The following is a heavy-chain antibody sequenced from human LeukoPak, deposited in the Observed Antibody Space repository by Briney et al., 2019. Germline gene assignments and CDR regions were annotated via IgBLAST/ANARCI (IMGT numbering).Heavy chain of an antibody. CDR3: ARGPSTSSGYYYIGY. V-gene: IGHV1-8*01. D-gene: IGHD3-22*01. Sequence: ASVKVSCKASGYTFTRYDINWVRQATGQGLEGMGWMNPNSGNTGYAQKFQGRVTMTRNTSISTAYMELSSLRSEDTAVYYCARGPSTSSGYYYIGYWGQGTLVTVSS. J-gene: IGHJ4*02. CDR1: GYTFTRYD. CDR2: MNPNSGNT.